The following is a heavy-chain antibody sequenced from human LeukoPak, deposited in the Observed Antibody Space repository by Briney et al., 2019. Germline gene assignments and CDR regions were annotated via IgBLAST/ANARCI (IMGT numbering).Heavy chain of an antibody. CDR1: GYTLTELS. J-gene: IGHJ6*03. Sequence: ASVKVSCKVSGYTLTELSMHWVRQAPGKGLEWMGGFDPEDGETIYAQKFQGRVTMTEDTSTDTAYMELSSLRSEDTAVYYCARVVRNSSSWYLAYFSHHYYMDVWGKGTTVTVSS. CDR2: FDPEDGET. CDR3: ARVVRNSSSWYLAYFSHHYYMDV. V-gene: IGHV1-24*01. D-gene: IGHD6-13*01.